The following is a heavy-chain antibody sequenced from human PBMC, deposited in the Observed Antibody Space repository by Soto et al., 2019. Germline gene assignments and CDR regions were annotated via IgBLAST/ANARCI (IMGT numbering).Heavy chain of an antibody. CDR1: GDTFTSYY. CDR2: INPHGEST. J-gene: IGHJ3*02. CDR3: ARDSGHYYRSDAFDK. D-gene: IGHD1-26*01. Sequence: ASVKVSCKAPGDTFTSYYLNWVRQAPGQGLEWMGVINPHGESTKYAQKFQGRVTMTRDTSTSTVYMELNSLRSEDTAVFYCARDSGHYYRSDAFDKWGQGTMVTVSS. V-gene: IGHV1-46*01.